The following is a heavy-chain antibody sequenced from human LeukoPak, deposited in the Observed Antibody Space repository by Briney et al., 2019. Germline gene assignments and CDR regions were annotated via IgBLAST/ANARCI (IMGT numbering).Heavy chain of an antibody. J-gene: IGHJ4*02. CDR2: ISGSGGST. D-gene: IGHD6-13*01. V-gene: IGHV3-23*01. Sequence: GGSLRLSCAASGFTFSSYAMSWVRQAPGKGLEWVSAISGSGGSTYYADSVKGRFTISRDNSKNTLYLQMNSLRAGDTAVYYCAKIFQSSSWFDLDYWGQGTLVTVSS. CDR1: GFTFSSYA. CDR3: AKIFQSSSWFDLDY.